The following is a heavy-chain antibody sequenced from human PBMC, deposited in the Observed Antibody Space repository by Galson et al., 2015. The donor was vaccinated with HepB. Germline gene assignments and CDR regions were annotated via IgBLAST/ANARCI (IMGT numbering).Heavy chain of an antibody. CDR2: IRSKANSYAT. V-gene: IGHV3-73*01. CDR1: GFTFSGSA. Sequence: SLRLSCAASGFTFSGSAMHWVRQASGKGLEWVGRIRSKANSYATAYAASVKGRFTISRDDSKNTAYLQMNSLKTEDTAVYYCTRHGLTAMLDYWGQGTLVAVSS. D-gene: IGHD5-18*01. CDR3: TRHGLTAMLDY. J-gene: IGHJ4*02.